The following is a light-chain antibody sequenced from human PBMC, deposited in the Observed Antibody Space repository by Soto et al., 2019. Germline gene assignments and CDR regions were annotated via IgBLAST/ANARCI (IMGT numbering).Light chain of an antibody. CDR1: QSVSSSY. CDR3: QQYGSSPQT. V-gene: IGKV3-20*01. Sequence: EIVLTQSPGTLSLSPGERATLSCRASQSVSSSYLAWYQQKPGQAPRLLIYGASSRASGVPDRFRGSGSGKDFPLTISRLEPEDFAVYYCQQYGSSPQTFGQGTKVEIK. CDR2: GAS. J-gene: IGKJ1*01.